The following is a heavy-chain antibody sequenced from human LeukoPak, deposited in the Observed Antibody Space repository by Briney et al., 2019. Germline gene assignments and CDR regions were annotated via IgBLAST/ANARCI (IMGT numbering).Heavy chain of an antibody. Sequence: ASVKVSRKASGYTFTSYGISWVRQAPGQGLEWMGWISAYNGNTNYAQKLRGRVTMTTDTSTSTAYMELRSLRSDDTAVYYCARLFGELLAYYYYGMDVWGQGTTVTVSS. CDR1: GYTFTSYG. V-gene: IGHV1-18*01. CDR3: ARLFGELLAYYYYGMDV. CDR2: ISAYNGNT. J-gene: IGHJ6*02. D-gene: IGHD1-26*01.